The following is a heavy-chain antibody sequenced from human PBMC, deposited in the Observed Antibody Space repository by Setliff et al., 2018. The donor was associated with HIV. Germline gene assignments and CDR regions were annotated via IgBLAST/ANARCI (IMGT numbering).Heavy chain of an antibody. J-gene: IGHJ4*02. D-gene: IGHD6-13*01. Sequence: GGSLRLSCAASGFTFSSYAMSWVRQAPGKGLEWVANVKEDGSEKTYVDSVKGRFTISRDNAKNSLYLQMDSLRAEDMALYYCAKGRYSSSWYYFDYWGQGTLVTVSS. CDR3: AKGRYSSSWYYFDY. V-gene: IGHV3-7*05. CDR2: VKEDGSEK. CDR1: GFTFSSYA.